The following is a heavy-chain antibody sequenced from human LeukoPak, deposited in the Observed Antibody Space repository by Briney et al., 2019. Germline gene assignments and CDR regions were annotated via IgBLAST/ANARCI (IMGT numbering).Heavy chain of an antibody. CDR1: GFTFSDYY. J-gene: IGHJ5*02. CDR2: IRPIVCNT. V-gene: IGHV3-11*01. CDR3: ARGAGWHWFDP. D-gene: IGHD6-19*01. Sequence: GGSLRLSCAASGFTFSDYYMSWIRQAPGKGLEWVSSIRPIVCNTYYGDSVKGRFTISTDNSKNTVYLQKNNMRVDDTAVYYCARGAGWHWFDPWGQGTLVTVSS.